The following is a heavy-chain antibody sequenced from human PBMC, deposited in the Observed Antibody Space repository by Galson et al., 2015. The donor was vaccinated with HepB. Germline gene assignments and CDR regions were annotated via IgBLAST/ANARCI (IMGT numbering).Heavy chain of an antibody. CDR2: IIPIFGIA. CDR3: ARDLREIVAGGMRYYYYGMDV. CDR1: GGTFSSYA. D-gene: IGHD6-19*01. Sequence: SVKVSCKASGGTFSSYAISWVRQAPGQGLEWMGGIIPIFGIANYAQKFQGRVTITADESTSTAYMELSSLRSEDTAVYYCARDLREIVAGGMRYYYYGMDVWGQGTTVTVSS. V-gene: IGHV1-69*13. J-gene: IGHJ6*02.